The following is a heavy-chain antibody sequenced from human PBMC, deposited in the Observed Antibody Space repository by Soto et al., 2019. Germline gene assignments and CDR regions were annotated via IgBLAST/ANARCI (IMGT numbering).Heavy chain of an antibody. CDR3: AKPQGRRGDKYCSSTSCYKGYYYYGMDG. Sequence: PGWSLRRSCAASGFTFSSYAMSWVRQAPGKGLEWVSAISGSGGSTYYADSVKGRFTISRDTSKNTLYLQMNSLRAEDTAVYYFAKPQGRRGDKYCSSTSCYKGYYYYGMDGRGQGTTVRVSS. D-gene: IGHD2-2*02. J-gene: IGHJ6*02. CDR1: GFTFSSYA. CDR2: ISGSGGST. V-gene: IGHV3-23*01.